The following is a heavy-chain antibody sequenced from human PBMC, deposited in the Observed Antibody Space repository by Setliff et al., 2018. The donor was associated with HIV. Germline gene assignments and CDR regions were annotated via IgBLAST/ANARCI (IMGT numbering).Heavy chain of an antibody. J-gene: IGHJ3*02. D-gene: IGHD6-13*01. CDR1: AYTFTAYY. CDR3: ARDPGYKSTWYGVFDI. V-gene: IGHV1-2*02. CDR2: INPNSGGT. Sequence: ASVKVSCKASAYTFTAYYIHWVRQAPGQGLEWMGWINPNSGGTNYAQKFQGRVNMTRDTSISTTYMELSRLRSDDTAVYYCARDPGYKSTWYGVFDIWGQGTMVTVSS.